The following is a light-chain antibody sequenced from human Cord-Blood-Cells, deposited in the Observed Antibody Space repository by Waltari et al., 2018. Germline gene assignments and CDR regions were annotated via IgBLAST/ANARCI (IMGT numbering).Light chain of an antibody. Sequence: YELTQPPSVSVSPGQTASITCPGDKLGDKYACWYQQKPGQSPVLVIYQDSKRPSGIPERFSGSNSGNTATLTISGTQAMDEADYYCQAWDSSTVVFGGGTKLTVL. CDR1: KLGDKY. CDR3: QAWDSSTVV. CDR2: QDS. J-gene: IGLJ2*01. V-gene: IGLV3-1*01.